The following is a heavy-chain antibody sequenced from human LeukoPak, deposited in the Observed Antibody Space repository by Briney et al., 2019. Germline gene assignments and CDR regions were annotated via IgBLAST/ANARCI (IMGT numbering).Heavy chain of an antibody. CDR3: AKGREYSSSWFDF. CDR2: ISGSGGST. D-gene: IGHD6-13*01. Sequence: GGSLRLSCAASGFTFSSYGMSWVRLAPGKGLEWLSTISGSGGSTYYADSVKGRLTISRDNSKNTLDLQVNSLRAEDTAVYYCAKGREYSSSWFDFWGQGILVTVSS. CDR1: GFTFSSYG. J-gene: IGHJ4*02. V-gene: IGHV3-23*01.